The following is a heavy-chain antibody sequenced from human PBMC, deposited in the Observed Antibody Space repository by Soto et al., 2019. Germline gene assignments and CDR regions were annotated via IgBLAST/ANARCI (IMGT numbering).Heavy chain of an antibody. D-gene: IGHD6-19*01. CDR3: ARLPPLIAVGPYYGMDV. V-gene: IGHV3-11*06. CDR1: GFTFSDYY. Sequence: GGSLRLSCAASGFTFSDYYMSWIRQAPGKGLEWVSYISSSSSYTNYADSVKGRFTISRDNAKNSLYLQMNSLRAEDTAVYYCARLPPLIAVGPYYGMDVWGQGTTVTVSS. J-gene: IGHJ6*02. CDR2: ISSSSSYT.